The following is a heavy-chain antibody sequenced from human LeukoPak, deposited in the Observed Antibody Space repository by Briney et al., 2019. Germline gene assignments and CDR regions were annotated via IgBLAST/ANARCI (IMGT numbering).Heavy chain of an antibody. Sequence: SETLSLTCTVSGGSISSYYWSWIRQPPGKGLEWIGYIYNSGSTNYNPSLKSRVTISVDTSKNQFSLKLSSVTAADTAVYYCARGYSYGLEVLDYWGQGTLVTVSS. V-gene: IGHV4-59*01. CDR1: GGSISSYY. J-gene: IGHJ4*02. D-gene: IGHD5-18*01. CDR3: ARGYSYGLEVLDY. CDR2: IYNSGST.